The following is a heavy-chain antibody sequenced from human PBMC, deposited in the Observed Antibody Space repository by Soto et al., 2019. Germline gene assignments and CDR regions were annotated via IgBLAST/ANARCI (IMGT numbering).Heavy chain of an antibody. J-gene: IGHJ6*02. Sequence: SVKVSCKASGGTFSSYAISCVRQSPLQWLEWMGGIIPIFGTANYAQKFQGRVTITADESTSTAYMELSSLRSEDTAVYYCASNYYGSGSYYNLGRMDVWGQGTTVTVSS. D-gene: IGHD3-10*01. CDR2: IIPIFGTA. CDR1: GGTFSSYA. CDR3: ASNYYGSGSYYNLGRMDV. V-gene: IGHV1-69*13.